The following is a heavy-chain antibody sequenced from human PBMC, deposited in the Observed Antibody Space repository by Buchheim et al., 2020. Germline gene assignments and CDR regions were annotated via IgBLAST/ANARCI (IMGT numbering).Heavy chain of an antibody. Sequence: QVQLVQSGAEVKKPGASVKVSRKASGYTFTSYGISWVRQAPGQGLEWMGWISAYNGNTNYAQKLQGRVTMTTDTSTSTAYMELRSLRSDDTAVYYCARERYDFWSGYYMAGLYYYYGMDVWGQGTT. D-gene: IGHD3-3*01. CDR1: GYTFTSYG. CDR3: ARERYDFWSGYYMAGLYYYYGMDV. J-gene: IGHJ6*02. V-gene: IGHV1-18*04. CDR2: ISAYNGNT.